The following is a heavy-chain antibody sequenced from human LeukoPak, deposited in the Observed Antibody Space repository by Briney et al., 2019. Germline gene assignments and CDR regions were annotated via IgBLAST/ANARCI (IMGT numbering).Heavy chain of an antibody. V-gene: IGHV6-1*01. CDR1: GDSVSSNSAA. CDR2: TYYRSKWYN. CDR3: ARGGNNWYFDL. D-gene: IGHD1/OR15-1a*01. Sequence: SQTLSLNCAISGDSVSSNSAAWNSIRQSPSRRLQWLGRTYYRSKWYNDYAVSVKSRITINPDTSKNQFSLQLNSATPEDTAVYYCARGGNNWYFDLWGRGTLVTVSS. J-gene: IGHJ2*01.